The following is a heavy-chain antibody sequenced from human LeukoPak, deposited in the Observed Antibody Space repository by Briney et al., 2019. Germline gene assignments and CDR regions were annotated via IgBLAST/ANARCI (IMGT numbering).Heavy chain of an antibody. CDR3: ARYSSSYDEAFDI. V-gene: IGHV4-38-2*02. Sequence: SETLSLTCTVSGYSISSGYYWGWIRQSPGKGLEWIGSIYHSGSTYYNPSLKSRVTISVDTSKNQFSLKLSSVTAADTAVYYCARYSSSYDEAFDIWGQGTMVTVSS. D-gene: IGHD6-13*01. J-gene: IGHJ3*02. CDR1: GYSISSGYY. CDR2: IYHSGST.